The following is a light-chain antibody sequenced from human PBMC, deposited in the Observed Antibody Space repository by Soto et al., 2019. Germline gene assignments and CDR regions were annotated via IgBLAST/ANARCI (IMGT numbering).Light chain of an antibody. CDR1: QSVSSY. V-gene: IGKV3-20*01. CDR2: GTS. J-gene: IGKJ1*01. CDR3: QQYGSSPRT. Sequence: SLLTHSPATLSLSEWERATLSCRASQSVSSYLAWYQQKPGQAPRLLIYGTSNRATGIPDRFSGSGSGTDFSLTISSLEPGDLAVYYCQQYGSSPRTFGQGTKVDI.